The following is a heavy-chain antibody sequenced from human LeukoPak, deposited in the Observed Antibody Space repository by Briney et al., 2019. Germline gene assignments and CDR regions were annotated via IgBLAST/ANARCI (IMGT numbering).Heavy chain of an antibody. D-gene: IGHD5-12*01. Sequence: SETLSLTCTVSGGSISSYYWSWIRQPPGKGLEWIGSIYYSGSTYYNPSLKSRVTISVDTSKNQFSLKLSSVTAADTAVYYCARHGPYDPLFDYWGQGTLVTVSS. CDR1: GGSISSYY. J-gene: IGHJ4*02. CDR2: IYYSGST. CDR3: ARHGPYDPLFDY. V-gene: IGHV4-59*05.